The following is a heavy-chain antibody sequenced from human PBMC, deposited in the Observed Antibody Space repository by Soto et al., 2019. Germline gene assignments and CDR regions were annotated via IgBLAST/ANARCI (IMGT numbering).Heavy chain of an antibody. CDR2: INAYNGNT. D-gene: IGHD3-16*01. CDR1: GYSFTRYG. Sequence: QVQLVQSGAEVKNPGASVKVSCKASGYSFTRYGIGWARQAPGQGLEWMGWINAYNGNTNYTQNLQGRLTLTTDTSTTPAIMDLRSLRSIDTAIYFCAMVDVYVTPSPLDAWGQGTTVTGSS. CDR3: AMVDVYVTPSPLDA. V-gene: IGHV1-18*01. J-gene: IGHJ6*02.